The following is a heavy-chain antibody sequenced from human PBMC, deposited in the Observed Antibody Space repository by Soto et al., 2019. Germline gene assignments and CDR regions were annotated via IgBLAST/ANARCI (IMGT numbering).Heavy chain of an antibody. CDR2: IYYSGST. Sequence: SETLSLTCTVSGGSISSSSYYWGWIRQPPGKGLEWIGSIYYSGSTYYNPSLKSRVTISVDTSKNQFSLKLSSVTAADTAVYYCAIIGVASNFDYWGQGTLVTVSS. J-gene: IGHJ4*02. CDR1: GGSISSSSYY. CDR3: AIIGVASNFDY. V-gene: IGHV4-39*01. D-gene: IGHD3-3*01.